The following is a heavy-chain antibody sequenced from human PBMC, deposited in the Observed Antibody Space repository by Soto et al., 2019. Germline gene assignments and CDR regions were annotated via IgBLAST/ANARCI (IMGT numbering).Heavy chain of an antibody. CDR3: GKGDVNGPPSPREV. V-gene: IGHV1-18*01. CDR1: GYTFTRYG. D-gene: IGHD3-16*01. CDR2: INTYNGNT. Sequence: QVQLVQSGAEVKNPGASVKVSCKASGYTFTRYGIGWARQAPGQGLEWMGWINTYNGNTNYAQNVQGRVTLTTDTPRIKANRGRGGRRPNEPAIYYGGKGDVNGPPSPREVGGKGTRVSAPQ. J-gene: IGHJ6*04.